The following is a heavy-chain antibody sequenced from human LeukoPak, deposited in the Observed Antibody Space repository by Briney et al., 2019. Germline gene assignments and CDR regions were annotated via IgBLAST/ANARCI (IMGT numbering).Heavy chain of an antibody. CDR1: GFTFSSYA. Sequence: PGGSLRLSCAASGFTFSSYALHWVRQAPGKGLEYVSAMSSNGGTTDYANSVKGRFTISRDNSKNTLYLQMGSLRAEDMAVYYCARVGDVGPFDYWGQGTLVTVSS. D-gene: IGHD1-26*01. V-gene: IGHV3-64*01. CDR2: MSSNGGTT. J-gene: IGHJ4*02. CDR3: ARVGDVGPFDY.